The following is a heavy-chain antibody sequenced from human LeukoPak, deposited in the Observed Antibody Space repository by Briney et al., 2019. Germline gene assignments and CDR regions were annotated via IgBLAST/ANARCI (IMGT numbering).Heavy chain of an antibody. Sequence: SETLSLTCAVYGGSFSGYYWSWIRQPPGKGLEWIGEINHSGSTNYNPSLKSRVTISVDTSKNQFSLKLSSVTAADTAVYYCARQGHNFFDYWGQGTLVTVSS. CDR2: INHSGST. V-gene: IGHV4-34*01. CDR1: GGSFSGYY. CDR3: ARQGHNFFDY. J-gene: IGHJ4*02.